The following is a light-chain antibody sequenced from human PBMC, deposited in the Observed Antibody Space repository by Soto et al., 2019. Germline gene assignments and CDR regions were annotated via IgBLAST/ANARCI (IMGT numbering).Light chain of an antibody. CDR3: QQDNNWPPLYT. CDR1: QSVSSN. CDR2: GAS. Sequence: EIVMTQSPATLSVSPGERATLSCRASQSVSSNLAWYQQKPGQAPRLLIYGASTRATGIPARFSGGRSGTEVTLTISSPQSEDIAVYYCQQDNNWPPLYTFRHGTKLEIK. J-gene: IGKJ2*01. V-gene: IGKV3-15*01.